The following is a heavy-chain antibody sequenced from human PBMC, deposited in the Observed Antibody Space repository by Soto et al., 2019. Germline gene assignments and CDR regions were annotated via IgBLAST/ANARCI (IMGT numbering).Heavy chain of an antibody. CDR2: INSDGSST. Sequence: GGSLRLSCAASGFTFSSYWMHWVRQAPGKGLVWVSRINSDGSSTSYADSVKGRFTISRDNAKNTLYLQMNSLRAEDTAVYYCARWGYCSSTSCHRRFGDYWGQGTLVTVSS. V-gene: IGHV3-74*01. D-gene: IGHD2-2*01. J-gene: IGHJ4*02. CDR1: GFTFSSYW. CDR3: ARWGYCSSTSCHRRFGDY.